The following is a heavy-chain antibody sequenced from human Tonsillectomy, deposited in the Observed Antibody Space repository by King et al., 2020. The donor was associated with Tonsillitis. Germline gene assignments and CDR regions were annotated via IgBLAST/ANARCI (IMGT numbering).Heavy chain of an antibody. V-gene: IGHV2-5*01. J-gene: IGHJ4*02. Sequence: TLKESGPSLVKPTQTLTLTCTFSGFSLSTSGVGVGWIRQPPGKALEWLALIYWNDDKRYSPSLTSRLTRTKVTTKNQVVLTMTTMDPVDTAIYYCAKTFHFRGGCGGDRCKNFDYWGQGALVTVSS. CDR1: GFSLSTSGVG. CDR2: IYWNDDK. CDR3: AKTFHFRGGCGGDRCKNFDY. D-gene: IGHD2-21*01.